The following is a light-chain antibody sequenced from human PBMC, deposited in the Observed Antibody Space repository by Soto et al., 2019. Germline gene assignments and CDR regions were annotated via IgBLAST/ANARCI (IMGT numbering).Light chain of an antibody. V-gene: IGLV2-11*01. Sequence: QSVLTQPRSVSGSPGQSVTISCTGTSSDVGGYNYVSWYQHDPGKAPKLMISDVSKRPSGVPDRFSCSKSGNTASLTISGLQAEDEADYYCCSYAGSYSRVFGGGTKLTVL. CDR1: SSDVGGYNY. J-gene: IGLJ3*02. CDR2: DVS. CDR3: CSYAGSYSRV.